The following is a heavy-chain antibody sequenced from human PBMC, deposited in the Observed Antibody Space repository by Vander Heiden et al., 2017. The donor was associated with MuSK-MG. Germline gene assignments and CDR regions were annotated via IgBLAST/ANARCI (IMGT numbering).Heavy chain of an antibody. D-gene: IGHD5-18*01. Sequence: QVQLQESGPGLVKPSETLSLTCTVSGGSISSYYWSWIRQPAGKGLEWIGRIYTSGSTNYNPALKSRVTMSVDTSKNQLSLKLRSVTAAETAVYYCARDRGYEPDTAIDYWGQGTLVTVSS. V-gene: IGHV4-4*07. CDR2: IYTSGST. J-gene: IGHJ4*02. CDR3: ARDRGYEPDTAIDY. CDR1: GGSISSYY.